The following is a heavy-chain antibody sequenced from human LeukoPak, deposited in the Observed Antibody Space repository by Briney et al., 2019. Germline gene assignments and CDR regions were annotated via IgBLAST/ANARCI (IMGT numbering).Heavy chain of an antibody. Sequence: PSQTLSLTCTVSGGSISSGDYYWSWIRQPPGKGLEWIGDIYYSGNTHYNPSLKSRVTISVDTSKKQFSLKLSSVTTADTGVYYCARALSRRGCEGAFDIWGQGTMVSVSS. V-gene: IGHV4-30-4*01. D-gene: IGHD2-15*01. CDR3: ARALSRRGCEGAFDI. CDR1: GGSISSGDYY. CDR2: IYYSGNT. J-gene: IGHJ3*02.